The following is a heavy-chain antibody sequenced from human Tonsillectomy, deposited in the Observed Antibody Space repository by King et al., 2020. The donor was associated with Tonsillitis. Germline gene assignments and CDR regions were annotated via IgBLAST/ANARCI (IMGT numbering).Heavy chain of an antibody. CDR2: SIHIVGAA. CDR3: ATGRSSSGWYLDY. J-gene: IGHJ4*02. V-gene: IGHV1-69*04. Sequence: VQLVQSGAEVKKPGSSVKVSCQAAGGTFTRIAISLVRKAPVQWLAWIGRSIHIVGAANYAKRFQGRVTITAVKPTSTAYMELSSLRSEDTAVYYCATGRSSSGWYLDYWGQGSLVTVSS. CDR1: GGTFTRIA. D-gene: IGHD6-19*01.